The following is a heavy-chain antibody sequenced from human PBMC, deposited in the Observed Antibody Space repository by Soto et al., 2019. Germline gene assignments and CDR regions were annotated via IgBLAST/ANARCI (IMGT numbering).Heavy chain of an antibody. CDR1: GGTFSSYT. CDR3: AREFNSQKLGY. Sequence: QVQLVQSGAEVKKPGSSVEVSCKASGGTFSSYTISWVRQAPGQGLEWMGRIIPILGIANYAQKFQGRVTITADKSTSTAYMELSSLRSEDTAVYYCAREFNSQKLGYWGQGTLVTVSS. J-gene: IGHJ4*02. V-gene: IGHV1-69*08. CDR2: IIPILGIA. D-gene: IGHD3-16*01.